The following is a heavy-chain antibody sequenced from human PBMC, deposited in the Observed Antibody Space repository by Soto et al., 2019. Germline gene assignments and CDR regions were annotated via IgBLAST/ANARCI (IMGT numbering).Heavy chain of an antibody. CDR1: GFTFSSYA. D-gene: IGHD1-26*01. CDR3: AKGRYSGSYSKPPGHFHY. V-gene: IGHV3-23*01. Sequence: WVSLRLSWAASGFTFSSYAMSCVRQAPGKGLEWVSAISGSGGSTYYADSVKGRFTISRDNSKNTLYQQMNSLRAEDTAVYFCAKGRYSGSYSKPPGHFHYWGQGTLVTISS. J-gene: IGHJ4*02. CDR2: ISGSGGST.